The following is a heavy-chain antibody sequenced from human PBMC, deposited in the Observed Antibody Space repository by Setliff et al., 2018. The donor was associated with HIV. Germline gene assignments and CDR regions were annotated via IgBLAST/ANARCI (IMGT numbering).Heavy chain of an antibody. CDR3: TSDXXXXXNYDCSSGXXXLXXXXXXMDX. Sequence: ASVKVSCKASGYTFTSYSINWVRQAPGQGXEWMGWINTNTGNPTYAQDFTGRFVFSLDTSVSTAYLQISILKAEDTAVYYCTSDXXXXXNYDCSSGXXXLXXXXXXMDXWGXGSXVTVXS. D-gene: IGHD3-3*01. V-gene: IGHV7-4-1*02. CDR2: INTNTGNP. CDR1: GYTFTSYS. J-gene: IGHJ6*03.